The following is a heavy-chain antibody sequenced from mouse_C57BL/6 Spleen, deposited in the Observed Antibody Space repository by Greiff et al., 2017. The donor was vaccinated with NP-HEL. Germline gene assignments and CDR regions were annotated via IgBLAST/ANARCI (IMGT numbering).Heavy chain of an antibody. CDR2: IDPETGGT. D-gene: IGHD1-1*01. CDR1: GYTFTDYE. Sequence: VQLQQSGAELVRPGASVTLSCKASGYTFTDYEMHWVKQTPVHGLEWIGAIDPETGGTAYNQKFKGKAILTADKSSSTAYMELRSLTSEDSAVYYCTRGGITTVVATGDYYAMDYWGQGTSVTVSS. J-gene: IGHJ4*01. CDR3: TRGGITTVVATGDYYAMDY. V-gene: IGHV1-15*01.